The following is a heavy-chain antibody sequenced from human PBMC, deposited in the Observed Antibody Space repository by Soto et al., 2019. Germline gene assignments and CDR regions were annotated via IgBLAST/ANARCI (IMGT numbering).Heavy chain of an antibody. V-gene: IGHV4-39*01. CDR1: GGSISSSSYY. J-gene: IGHJ6*03. D-gene: IGHD2-15*01. CDR3: ARQSSGYCSGGSCRFYYYYYMDV. Sequence: SETLSLTCTVFGGSISSSSYYWGWIRQPPGKGLEWIGSIYYSGSTYYNPSLKSRVTISVDTSKNQFSLKLSSVTAADTAVYYCARQSSGYCSGGSCRFYYYYYMDVWGKGTTVTVSS. CDR2: IYYSGST.